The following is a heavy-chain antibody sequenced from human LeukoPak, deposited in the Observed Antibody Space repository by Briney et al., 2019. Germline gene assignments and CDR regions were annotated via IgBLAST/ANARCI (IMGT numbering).Heavy chain of an antibody. CDR2: IIPIYGRA. Sequence: SVKVSCKASGGTFSSYAISWVRQAPGQGLEWMGKIIPIYGRANYGQKFQGRVTITADESTTTSYMELSSLTAEDMAVYYCATGGAYEFRDDYWGQGTQVTVSS. J-gene: IGHJ4*02. D-gene: IGHD3-3*01. CDR1: GGTFSSYA. CDR3: ATGGAYEFRDDY. V-gene: IGHV1-69*13.